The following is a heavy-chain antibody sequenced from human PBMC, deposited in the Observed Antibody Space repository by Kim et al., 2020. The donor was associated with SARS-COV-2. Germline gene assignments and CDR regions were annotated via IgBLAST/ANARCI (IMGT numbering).Heavy chain of an antibody. D-gene: IGHD3-16*01. Sequence: GGSLRLSCAASGFTFSSYAMHWVRQAPGKGLEWVAVISYDGSNKYYADSVKGRFTISRDNSKNTLYLQMNSLRAEDTAVYYCARDYGYVRAEYYFDYWGQGTLVTVSS. V-gene: IGHV3-30*04. CDR2: ISYDGSNK. J-gene: IGHJ4*02. CDR3: ARDYGYVRAEYYFDY. CDR1: GFTFSSYA.